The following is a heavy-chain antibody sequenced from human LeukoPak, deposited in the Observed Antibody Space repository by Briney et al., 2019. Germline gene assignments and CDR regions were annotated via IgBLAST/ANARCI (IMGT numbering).Heavy chain of an antibody. J-gene: IGHJ5*02. CDR3: ARENCSSTSCSLSGWFDP. D-gene: IGHD2-2*01. V-gene: IGHV4-30-4*08. CDR1: GGSISSGDYY. Sequence: SQTLSLTWTVSGGSISSGDYYWSWIRQPPGKGLEWIGYIYYSGSTYYNPSLKSRVTISVDTSKNQFSLKLSSVTAADTAVYYCARENCSSTSCSLSGWFDPWGQGTLVTVSS. CDR2: IYYSGST.